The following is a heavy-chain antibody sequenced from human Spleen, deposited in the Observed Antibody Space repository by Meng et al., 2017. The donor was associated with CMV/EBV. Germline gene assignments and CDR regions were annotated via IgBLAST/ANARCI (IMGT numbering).Heavy chain of an antibody. V-gene: IGHV1-2*02. CDR3: AREMATIATRSFDY. CDR1: RHSFTGFY. CDR2: INLNSGGT. J-gene: IGHJ4*02. D-gene: IGHD5-24*01. Sequence: ASVKVSCKASRHSFTGFYMHWVRQAPGQGPEWMGWINLNSGGTSYAQKFQDRVTMSRGTSVSTVYMELSRLRSDDTAVYYCAREMATIATRSFDYWGQGTLVTVSS.